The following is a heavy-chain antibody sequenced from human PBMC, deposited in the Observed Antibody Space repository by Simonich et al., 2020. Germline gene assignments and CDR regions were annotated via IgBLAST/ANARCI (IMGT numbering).Heavy chain of an antibody. V-gene: IGHV1-2*02. CDR1: CYTFTGYY. J-gene: IGHJ4*02. Sequence: QLVPAGAEVKKPGASVKGSCQAFCYTFTGYYIHWWRPAPGQGREGIGWIKPNSVGTNYAHKFQDRVTMTRDTSISTASMELSRRRSDDTAVYYWARSPRGELGDFDYWGQGTLVTVSS. CDR2: IKPNSVGT. D-gene: IGHD7-27*01. CDR3: ARSPRGELGDFDY.